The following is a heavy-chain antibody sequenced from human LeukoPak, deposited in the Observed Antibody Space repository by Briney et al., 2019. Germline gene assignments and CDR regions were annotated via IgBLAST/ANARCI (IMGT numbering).Heavy chain of an antibody. Sequence: PGGSLRLSCAASGFTFSDYYMSWIRQAPGKGLEWVSYISSSGSTIYYADSVKGRFTISRDNAKNPLYLQMNSLRAEDTAVYYCARGGEDIVLTVYAPLDYWGQGTLVTVSS. V-gene: IGHV3-11*04. CDR1: GFTFSDYY. CDR3: ARGGEDIVLTVYAPLDY. J-gene: IGHJ4*02. D-gene: IGHD2-8*01. CDR2: ISSSGSTI.